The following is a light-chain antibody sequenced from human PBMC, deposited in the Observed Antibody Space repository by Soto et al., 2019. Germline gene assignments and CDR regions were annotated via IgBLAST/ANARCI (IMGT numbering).Light chain of an antibody. J-gene: IGKJ1*01. CDR3: QQYRT. CDR2: GAS. V-gene: IGKV3-20*01. Sequence: EIVLTQSPGTLSLSPGERATLSCRASQSVRSSYLAWYQQKPGQAPRLLIYGASSRATGIPDRFSGSGSGTDFTLTISRLEPEDFAVYYCQQYRTFGQGTKVEIK. CDR1: QSVRSSY.